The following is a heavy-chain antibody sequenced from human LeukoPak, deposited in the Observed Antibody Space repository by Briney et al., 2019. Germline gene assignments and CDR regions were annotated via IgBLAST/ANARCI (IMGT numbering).Heavy chain of an antibody. CDR2: IYYSGST. D-gene: IGHD4-17*01. J-gene: IGHJ5*02. CDR1: GGSISSYY. V-gene: IGHV4-59*01. Sequence: SETLSLACTVSGGSISSYYWSWIRQPPGKGLEWIGYIYYSGSTNYNPSLKSRVTISVDTSKNQFSLKLSSVTAADTAVYYCARAYGDYERGNWFDPWGQGTLVTVSS. CDR3: ARAYGDYERGNWFDP.